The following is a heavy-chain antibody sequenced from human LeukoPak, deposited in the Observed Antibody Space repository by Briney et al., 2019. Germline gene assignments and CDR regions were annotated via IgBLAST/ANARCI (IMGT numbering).Heavy chain of an antibody. V-gene: IGHV3-23*01. CDR2: ISGSGGST. J-gene: IGHJ4*02. CDR1: GFTFSSYA. D-gene: IGHD5-24*01. Sequence: GGSLRLSCAASGFTFSSYAMSWVRQAPGKGLEWVSAISGSGGSTYYADSVKGRFTISRDNSKNTLYLQVNSLRAEDTAVYYCAKAPVDGYNLFRDYWGQGTLVTVSS. CDR3: AKAPVDGYNLFRDY.